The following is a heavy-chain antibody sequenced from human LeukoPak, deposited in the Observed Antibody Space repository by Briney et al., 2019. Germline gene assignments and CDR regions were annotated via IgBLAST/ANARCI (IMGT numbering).Heavy chain of an antibody. CDR3: ASSYCSGGSCYQIDY. D-gene: IGHD2-15*01. J-gene: IGHJ4*02. Sequence: GASVKVSCKASGYTFTSYGISWVRQAPGQGLEWMGWISAYNGNTNYAQKLQGRVTMTTDTSTSTAYMELRSLRSDDTAVYYCASSYCSGGSCYQIDYWGQGTLVTVSS. CDR2: ISAYNGNT. V-gene: IGHV1-18*01. CDR1: GYTFTSYG.